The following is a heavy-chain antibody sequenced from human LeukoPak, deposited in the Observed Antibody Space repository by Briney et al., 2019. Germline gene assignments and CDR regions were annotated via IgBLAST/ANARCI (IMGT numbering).Heavy chain of an antibody. J-gene: IGHJ4*02. CDR1: GYTFTSHG. V-gene: IGHV1-18*01. CDR2: ITVNNGYT. CDR3: ARDGYYDTTRLGY. D-gene: IGHD3-22*01. Sequence: ASVKVSCKAAGYTFTSHGFIWLRQAPGQGLEWMGWITVNNGYTKYAQELQGRVTMTTDTSTSTAYMELRSLRSDDTAVYYCARDGYYDTTRLGYWGQGTLVTVSS.